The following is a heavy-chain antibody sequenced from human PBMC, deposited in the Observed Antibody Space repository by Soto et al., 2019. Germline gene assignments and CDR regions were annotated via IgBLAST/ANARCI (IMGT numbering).Heavy chain of an antibody. CDR2: INQNGIT. V-gene: IGHV4-34*01. Sequence: GSLRLSCAASGFTFSSYAMSWVRQSPGKGLEWIGEINQNGITIYNPSLKSRVTLSLDTSKRQFSLKLSSVAAADTALYYCARGGVADRLQNWGQGAQVTVSS. J-gene: IGHJ4*02. D-gene: IGHD6-6*01. CDR3: ARGGVADRLQN. CDR1: GFTFSSYA.